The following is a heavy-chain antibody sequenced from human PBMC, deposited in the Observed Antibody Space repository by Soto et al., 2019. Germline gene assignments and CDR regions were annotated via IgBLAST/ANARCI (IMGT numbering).Heavy chain of an antibody. J-gene: IGHJ4*02. V-gene: IGHV4-39*01. CDR3: ARLGGYVSVGYYYLWDS. CDR1: DGSMNSDSSY. D-gene: IGHD3-22*01. Sequence: ETLSLTCRVSDGSMNSDSSYWGWIRQPPGKGLEWIGVINHSGSTYHNLSLKGRVTMSVDASRNQFSLKLTSMTAADTAVYYCARLGGYVSVGYYYLWDSWGQGTLVTVSS. CDR2: INHSGST.